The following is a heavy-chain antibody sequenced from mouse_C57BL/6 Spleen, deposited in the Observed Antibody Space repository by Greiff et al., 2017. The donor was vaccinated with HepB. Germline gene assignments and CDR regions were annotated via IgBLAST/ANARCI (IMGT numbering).Heavy chain of an antibody. D-gene: IGHD2-4*01. CDR3: AREGMMTTGYYCDY. V-gene: IGHV1-52*01. CDR1: GYTFTSYW. CDR2: IDPSDSET. J-gene: IGHJ2*01. Sequence: QVQLQQPGAELVRPGSSVKLSCKASGYTFTSYWMHWVKQRPIQGLEWIGNIDPSDSETHYNQKFKDKATLTVDKSSSTAYMQLSSLTSEDSAVYYCAREGMMTTGYYCDYWGQGTTLTVAS.